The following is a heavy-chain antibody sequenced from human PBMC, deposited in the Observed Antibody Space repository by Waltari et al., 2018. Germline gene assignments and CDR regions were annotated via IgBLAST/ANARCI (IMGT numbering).Heavy chain of an antibody. CDR2: VRGDGKT. Sequence: QLQLQESGPGLVKPSGTLSLICAVSGDPMSTRDYWSWVRQPPGKGREGIGQVRGDGKTNYNPSFASRVTMSLDTSTYHFALKLTSATAADTALYYCARDRGRGLYLDTWGQGTLVTVSP. V-gene: IGHV4-4*02. CDR1: GDPMSTRDY. CDR3: ARDRGRGLYLDT. J-gene: IGHJ4*02. D-gene: IGHD1-1*01.